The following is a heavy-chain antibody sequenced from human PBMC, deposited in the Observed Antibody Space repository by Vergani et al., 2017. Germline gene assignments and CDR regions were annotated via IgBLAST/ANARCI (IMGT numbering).Heavy chain of an antibody. CDR3: VQGAGSYENFFDS. D-gene: IGHD1-26*01. Sequence: EVQLLESGGSLKQPGGSVRLSCAASGFTFSTYAMHWVRQAPGKGLEWVSALTGGGGSTHYADSFKGRFIISRDNSRDTLYLQMNSLRPEDTATYYCVQGAGSYENFFDSWGQGTLVIVSS. J-gene: IGHJ4*02. CDR1: GFTFSTYA. CDR2: LTGGGGST. V-gene: IGHV3-23*01.